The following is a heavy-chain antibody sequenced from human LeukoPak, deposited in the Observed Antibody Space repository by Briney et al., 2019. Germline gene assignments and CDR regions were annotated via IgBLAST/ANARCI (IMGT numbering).Heavy chain of an antibody. V-gene: IGHV4-59*01. CDR1: DGSMSPYY. Sequence: SETLSLTCTVSDGSMSPYYWSWIRQSPGKGLEWIAYIFYNGNTKYNPSLWSRVTKSIDTSRNQVFLNLNSVTAADTAVYYCARGPGEALEWLSNDAFDIWGQGTMVTVSS. J-gene: IGHJ3*02. D-gene: IGHD3-3*01. CDR2: IFYNGNT. CDR3: ARGPGEALEWLSNDAFDI.